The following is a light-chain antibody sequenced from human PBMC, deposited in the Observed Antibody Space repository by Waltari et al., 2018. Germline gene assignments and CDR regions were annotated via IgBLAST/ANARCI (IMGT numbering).Light chain of an antibody. V-gene: IGKV1-39*01. CDR2: ATS. J-gene: IGKJ4*01. CDR1: HSISGY. Sequence: DIQMTQSPSSLSASVGDRVTITCRASHSISGYLNWYQQKPGKAPKVLIYATSSLQSGVPSRFSGSGSGTDFTLTISSLQPEDFATYYCQQSYRTPPLTFGGGTKVEIK. CDR3: QQSYRTPPLT.